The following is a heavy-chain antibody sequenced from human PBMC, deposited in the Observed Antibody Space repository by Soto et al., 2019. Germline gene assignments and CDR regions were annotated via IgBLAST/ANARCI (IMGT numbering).Heavy chain of an antibody. D-gene: IGHD3-3*01. Sequence: QITLKESGPPLVKPTQTLTLTCTFSGFSLTARGVAVGWIRQPPGKALEWLAFIYWDDDERYNPSLKSRLTITKDTSRNQVVLTMTNMDHVDTATYYCAHRGIFAEGHPNWFDPWGQGALVTVSS. J-gene: IGHJ5*02. CDR2: IYWDDDE. CDR3: AHRGIFAEGHPNWFDP. CDR1: GFSLTARGVA. V-gene: IGHV2-5*02.